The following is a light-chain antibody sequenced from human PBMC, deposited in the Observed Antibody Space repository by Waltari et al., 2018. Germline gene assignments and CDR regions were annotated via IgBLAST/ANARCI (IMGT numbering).Light chain of an antibody. CDR1: QSVSYTSNKKNC. CDR2: WAS. Sequence: DIVMTQSPDSLAVSLGERATINCKSSQSVSYTSNKKNCLAWYQQKPGQPPQLLIYWASTRESGVPDRFSGSGSETDFTLSISSLQAEDVAVYYCQQYYTTPHTFGQGTKVEIK. J-gene: IGKJ1*01. V-gene: IGKV4-1*01. CDR3: QQYYTTPHT.